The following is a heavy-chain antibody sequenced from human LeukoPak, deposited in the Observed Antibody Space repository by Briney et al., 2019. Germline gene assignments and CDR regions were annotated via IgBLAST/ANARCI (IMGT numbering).Heavy chain of an antibody. V-gene: IGHV4-30-2*01. J-gene: IGHJ3*02. CDR3: ARVQPEVGRVGATTSTARAFDI. CDR2: IYHSGST. CDR1: GGSISSGGYY. Sequence: SETLSLTCTVSGGSISSGGYYWSWIRQPPGKGLEWIGYIYHSGSTYYNPSLKSRVTISVDTSKNQFSLKLSSVTAADTAVYYCARVQPEVGRVGATTSTARAFDIWGQGTMVTVSS. D-gene: IGHD1-26*01.